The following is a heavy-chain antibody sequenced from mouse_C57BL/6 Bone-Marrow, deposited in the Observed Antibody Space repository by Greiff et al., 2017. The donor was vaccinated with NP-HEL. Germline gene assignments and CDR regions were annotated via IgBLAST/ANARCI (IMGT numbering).Heavy chain of an antibody. Sequence: QVQLKESGAELMKPGASVKLSCKATGYTFTGYWIEWVKQRPGHGLEWIGEILPGSGSTNYNEKFKGKATFTADTSSNTAYMQLSSLTTEDSAIYYCARAGGFPITTVPYFDYWGQGTTLTVSS. CDR2: ILPGSGST. CDR3: ARAGGFPITTVPYFDY. CDR1: GYTFTGYW. D-gene: IGHD1-1*01. J-gene: IGHJ2*01. V-gene: IGHV1-9*01.